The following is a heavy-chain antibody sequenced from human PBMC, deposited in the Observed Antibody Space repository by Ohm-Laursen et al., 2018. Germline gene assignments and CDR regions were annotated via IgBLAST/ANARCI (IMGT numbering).Heavy chain of an antibody. CDR2: ISSSGSTI. Sequence: SLRLSCAASGFTFSSYEMNWVRQAPGKGLEWVSYISSSGSTIYYADSVKGRFTISRDNAKNSLYLQMNSLRAEDTAVYYCARRYGDHDGSFEYWGRGTLVTVSS. V-gene: IGHV3-48*03. CDR1: GFTFSSYE. CDR3: ARRYGDHDGSFEY. J-gene: IGHJ4*02. D-gene: IGHD4/OR15-4a*01.